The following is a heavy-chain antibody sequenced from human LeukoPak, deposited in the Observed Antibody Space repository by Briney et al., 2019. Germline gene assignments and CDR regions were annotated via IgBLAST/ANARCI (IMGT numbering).Heavy chain of an antibody. D-gene: IGHD3-10*01. CDR2: ISGYNGNT. CDR3: ARDPAFRGAQMEY. Sequence: ASVKVSCKASGYTLTSYGFSWVRQAPGHGLERMGWISGYNGNTNYAQNLQGRVTMTIDTSTSTAYMELRSLRSDDTAVYYCARDPAFRGAQMEYWGQGTLVTVSS. CDR1: GYTLTSYG. V-gene: IGHV1-18*01. J-gene: IGHJ4*02.